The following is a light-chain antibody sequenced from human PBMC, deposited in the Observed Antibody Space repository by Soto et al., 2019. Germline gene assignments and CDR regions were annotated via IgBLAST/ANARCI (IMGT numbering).Light chain of an antibody. CDR1: QSVGTS. J-gene: IGKJ4*01. Sequence: IQLTQSPSSLSASVGDRVTITCRASQSVGTSLAWYQQKPEKAPNLLISAASTVQSGVPSRFSASGSGTDFALTISSLQPEDFATYYCQQLNRYPFTFGGGTKLEI. CDR3: QQLNRYPFT. V-gene: IGKV1-9*01. CDR2: AAS.